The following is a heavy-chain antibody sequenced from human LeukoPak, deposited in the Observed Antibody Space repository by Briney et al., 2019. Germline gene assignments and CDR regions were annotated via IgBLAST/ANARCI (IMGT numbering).Heavy chain of an antibody. D-gene: IGHD2-21*02. V-gene: IGHV3-7*01. CDR2: IKQDGSEK. Sequence: PGGSLRLSCAASGFTFSSYWMSWVRQAPGKGLEWVANIKQDGSEKYYVDSVKGRFTISRDNAKNSLYLQMNSLRAEDTAVYCCARITYCGGDCYAPIAPDFDYWGQGTLVTVSS. J-gene: IGHJ4*02. CDR3: ARITYCGGDCYAPIAPDFDY. CDR1: GFTFSSYW.